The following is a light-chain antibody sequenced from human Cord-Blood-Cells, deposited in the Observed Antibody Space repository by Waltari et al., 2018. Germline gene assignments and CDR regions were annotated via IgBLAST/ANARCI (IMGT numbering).Light chain of an antibody. CDR1: QSVLYSSNNKNY. J-gene: IGKJ1*01. Sequence: DIVMTQSPDSLAVSLGERVTINCKSSQSVLYSSNNKNYLAWYQQKPVQPPKLLIYWASTRESGVPDRVSGSGSGTDFTLTIISLQAEDVAVYYCQQYYSTPWTFGQGTKVEIK. CDR3: QQYYSTPWT. CDR2: WAS. V-gene: IGKV4-1*01.